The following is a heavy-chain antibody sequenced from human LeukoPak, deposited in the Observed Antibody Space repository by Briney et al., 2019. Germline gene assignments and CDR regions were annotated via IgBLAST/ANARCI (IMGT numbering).Heavy chain of an antibody. CDR3: QLRYFDWLLPDY. D-gene: IGHD3-9*01. J-gene: IGHJ4*02. V-gene: IGHV1-69*01. CDR2: IIPIVGTT. Sequence: ASVKVSCEASGVTFSSYAISWVRQAPGQGLEWMGGIIPIVGTTNYAQKFQGRVTITADESTSTAYMELSSLRSEDTAVYYCQLRYFDWLLPDYWVRGTLVIVSA. CDR1: GVTFSSYA.